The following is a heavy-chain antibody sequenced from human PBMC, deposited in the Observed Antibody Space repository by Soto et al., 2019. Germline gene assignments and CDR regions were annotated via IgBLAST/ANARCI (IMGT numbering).Heavy chain of an antibody. CDR2: IIPILGIA. V-gene: IGHV1-69*02. CDR1: GGTFSSYT. D-gene: IGHD2-2*01. J-gene: IGHJ6*03. Sequence: SVKVSCKASGGTFSSYTISWVRQATGQGLEWMGRIIPILGIANYAQKFQGRVTITADKSTSTAYMELSSLRSEDTAVYYCARARWTDIVVVPAAYGDYYYMDVWGKGTTVTVSS. CDR3: ARARWTDIVVVPAAYGDYYYMDV.